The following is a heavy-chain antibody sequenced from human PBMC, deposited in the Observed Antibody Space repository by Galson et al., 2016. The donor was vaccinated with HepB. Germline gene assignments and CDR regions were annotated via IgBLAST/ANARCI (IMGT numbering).Heavy chain of an antibody. D-gene: IGHD1-26*01. V-gene: IGHV2-70*04. Sequence: PALVKPTQTLTLTCTLSGFSLSTSGLRVSWIRQPPGKALEWLARIDWDDDKFYSISLKTRLTISKDTSKNQVVLTMTNVDPVDTATYYCARIRVGGSGLDSWGQGTLVTVSS. CDR2: IDWDDDK. CDR1: GFSLSTSGLR. J-gene: IGHJ5*01. CDR3: ARIRVGGSGLDS.